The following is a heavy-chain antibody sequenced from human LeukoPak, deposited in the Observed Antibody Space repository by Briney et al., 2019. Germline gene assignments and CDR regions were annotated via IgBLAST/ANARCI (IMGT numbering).Heavy chain of an antibody. D-gene: IGHD3-16*01. J-gene: IGHJ6*03. CDR1: GFTFDDYA. V-gene: IGHV3-9*03. CDR2: ITWNSDNI. Sequence: QTGGSLRLSCAASGFTFDDYAMHWVRQAPGKGLEWVSGITWNSDNIEYADSVKGRFTISRDNAKNSLYLQMNSLRAEDMALYYRAKGGGGRLIYYYYMDVWGKGTTVTVSS. CDR3: AKGGGGRLIYYYYMDV.